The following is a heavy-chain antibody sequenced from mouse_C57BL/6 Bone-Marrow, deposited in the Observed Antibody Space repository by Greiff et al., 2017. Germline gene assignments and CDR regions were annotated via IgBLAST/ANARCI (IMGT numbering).Heavy chain of an antibody. V-gene: IGHV1-26*01. Sequence: EVQLQQSGPELVKPGASVKISCKASGYTFTDYYMNWVKQSHGKSLEWIGDINPNNGGTSYNQKFKGKATLTVDKSSSTAYMELRSLTSEDSAVYYCARFPHQLGREWGQGTTLTVSS. CDR1: GYTFTDYY. CDR3: ARFPHQLGRE. J-gene: IGHJ2*01. D-gene: IGHD4-1*02. CDR2: INPNNGGT.